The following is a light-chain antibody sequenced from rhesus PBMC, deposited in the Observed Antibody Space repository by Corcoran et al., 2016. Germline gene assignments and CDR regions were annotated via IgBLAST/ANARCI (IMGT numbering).Light chain of an antibody. V-gene: IGKV1-43*02. CDR2: AAS. CDR1: QGISTY. Sequence: DIQMTQSPSSLSASVGDRVTITCRASQGISTYLNWYQQKPGKAPKRVIYAASRLESGVPSRFSGSGSGTDFTLTISSLQPEDFATYYWLRYNSDPRTFGQGTKVEIK. CDR3: LRYNSDPRT. J-gene: IGKJ1*01.